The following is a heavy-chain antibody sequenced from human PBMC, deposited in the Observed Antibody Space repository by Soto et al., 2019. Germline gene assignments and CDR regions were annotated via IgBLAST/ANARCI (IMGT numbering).Heavy chain of an antibody. CDR1: GVSISPYY. CDR3: ARDRHNSGY. V-gene: IGHV4-59*01. Sequence: QVQLQESGPGLVKPSETLSLTCTVSGVSISPYYWSWFRQPPGKGLEWIGYIYYSGTTNYSPSLRTRVTISLDTSKSQFSLKLNSVTAADTAVYYCARDRHNSGYWGQGTLVTVSS. D-gene: IGHD6-19*01. J-gene: IGHJ4*02. CDR2: IYYSGTT.